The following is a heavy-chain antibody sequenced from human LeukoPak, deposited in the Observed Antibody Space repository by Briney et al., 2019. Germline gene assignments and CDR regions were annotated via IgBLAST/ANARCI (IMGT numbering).Heavy chain of an antibody. CDR3: ARDRGSGWYQATYYFDY. V-gene: IGHV1-46*01. J-gene: IGHJ4*02. CDR2: VNPSGGST. CDR1: GYTFTSYY. D-gene: IGHD6-19*01. Sequence: ASVKVSCKASGYTFTSYYMHWVRQAPGQGLEWMGIVNPSGGSTSYAQKFQGRVTMTRDTSTSTVYMELSSLRSEDTAVYYCARDRGSGWYQATYYFDYWGQGTLVTVSS.